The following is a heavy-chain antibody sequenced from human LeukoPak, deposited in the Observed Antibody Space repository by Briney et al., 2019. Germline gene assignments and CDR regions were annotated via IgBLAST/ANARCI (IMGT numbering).Heavy chain of an antibody. V-gene: IGHV3-48*01. D-gene: IGHD3-22*01. CDR1: GFTFSSYS. CDR3: ARDFHVRNYDIGGYSY. CDR2: ISSSSRTI. J-gene: IGHJ4*02. Sequence: GGSLRLSCAASGFTFSSYSMNWVRQAPGKGLEWVSYISSSSRTIYYADSAKGRSTISRDNAKNSLYLQMNSLRAEDTAVYYCARDFHVRNYDIGGYSYWGQGTLVTVSS.